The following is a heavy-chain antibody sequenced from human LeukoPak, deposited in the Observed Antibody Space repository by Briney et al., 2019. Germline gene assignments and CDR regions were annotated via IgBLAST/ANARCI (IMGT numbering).Heavy chain of an antibody. J-gene: IGHJ3*02. Sequence: SETLSLTCTVSGGSISRYYWSWIRQPPGKGLEWIGYVYYSGTTNYNPSLKSRITISVDTSKNQFSLKLSSVTAADTAVYYCARAATMSDAFDIWGQGTMVTVSS. CDR2: VYYSGTT. D-gene: IGHD3-22*01. CDR1: GGSISRYY. CDR3: ARAATMSDAFDI. V-gene: IGHV4-59*01.